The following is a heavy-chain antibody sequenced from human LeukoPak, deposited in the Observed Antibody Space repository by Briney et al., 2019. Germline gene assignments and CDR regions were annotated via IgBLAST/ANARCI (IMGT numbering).Heavy chain of an antibody. J-gene: IGHJ3*02. V-gene: IGHV5-51*01. Sequence: PGESLKISCKGSGYIFTSYWIGWVRQMPGKGLEWMGIIYPGDSDTRYSPSFQGQVTISADKSISTAYLQWSNLKASDTAMYYCARPTLYCSSTSCYVGAFDIWGQGTMVTVSS. CDR1: GYIFTSYW. CDR3: ARPTLYCSSTSCYVGAFDI. CDR2: IYPGDSDT. D-gene: IGHD2-2*01.